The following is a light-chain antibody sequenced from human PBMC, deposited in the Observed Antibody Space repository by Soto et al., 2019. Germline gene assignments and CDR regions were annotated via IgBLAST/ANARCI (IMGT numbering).Light chain of an antibody. CDR1: QSTSSY. Sequence: DIQMTQSPSSLSASVGDRVTITCRARQSTSSYLNWYQQKPGKAPKLLIYAASSLQSGVPSRFSGSGSGTDFSLTISSLPPEDFATYYCQQSYSTPLTFGGGTKVEIK. V-gene: IGKV1-39*01. J-gene: IGKJ4*01. CDR3: QQSYSTPLT. CDR2: AAS.